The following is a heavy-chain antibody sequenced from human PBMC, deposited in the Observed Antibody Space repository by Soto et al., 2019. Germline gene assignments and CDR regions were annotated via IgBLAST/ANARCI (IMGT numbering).Heavy chain of an antibody. D-gene: IGHD4-4*01. Sequence: QVLLVQSGAEVKKPGSSVTVSCQAAGGSFSSYMVSWVRQAPGQGLDYMGGIMPVFGTPTYTEKFQGRVTITADESTGTAYLELTSLKSDDTAVYYCARGVTANYMGGDAFAIWGQGTLVAVSS. CDR2: IMPVFGTP. CDR3: ARGVTANYMGGDAFAI. V-gene: IGHV1-69*01. CDR1: GGSFSSYM. J-gene: IGHJ3*02.